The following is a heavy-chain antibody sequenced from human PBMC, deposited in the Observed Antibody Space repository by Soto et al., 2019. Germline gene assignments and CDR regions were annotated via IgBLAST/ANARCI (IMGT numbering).Heavy chain of an antibody. D-gene: IGHD3-22*01. CDR3: ARAGYRSGYYPYFDY. Sequence: ASVKVSCKASGYTFTSYAMHWVRQAPGQRLEWMGWINAGNGNTKYSQKFQGRVTITRDTSASTAYMELSSLRSEDTAVYYCARAGYRSGYYPYFDYWGQGTLVTVSS. J-gene: IGHJ4*02. CDR2: INAGNGNT. V-gene: IGHV1-3*01. CDR1: GYTFTSYA.